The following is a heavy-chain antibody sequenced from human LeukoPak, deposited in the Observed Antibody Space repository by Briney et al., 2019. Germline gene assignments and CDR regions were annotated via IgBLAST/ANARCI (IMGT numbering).Heavy chain of an antibody. CDR1: GFTFSSYA. D-gene: IGHD2-15*01. CDR3: AKAFVVVVPSIDY. CDR2: ISGSGGST. Sequence: PGGSLRLCCAASGFTFSSYAMSWVRQARGKGLEWVSAISGSGGSTYYADTVDGRFTISRDNSKNTLYLQMNSLRAEDTAVYYCAKAFVVVVPSIDYWGQGTLVTVSS. V-gene: IGHV3-23*01. J-gene: IGHJ4*02.